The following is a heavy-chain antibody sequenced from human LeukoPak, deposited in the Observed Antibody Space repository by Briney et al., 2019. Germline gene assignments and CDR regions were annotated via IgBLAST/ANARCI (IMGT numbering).Heavy chain of an antibody. D-gene: IGHD5-24*01. CDR1: GYSFTSYW. Sequence: GESLKISCKGSGYSFTSYWIGWVRQMPGKGLEWMGIIYPGDSDTRYSPSFQGQVTISADKSISTAYLQWTSLKASDTAMYYCARRNGYNAGALDFDYWGQGTQVTVSS. V-gene: IGHV5-51*01. J-gene: IGHJ4*02. CDR3: ARRNGYNAGALDFDY. CDR2: IYPGDSDT.